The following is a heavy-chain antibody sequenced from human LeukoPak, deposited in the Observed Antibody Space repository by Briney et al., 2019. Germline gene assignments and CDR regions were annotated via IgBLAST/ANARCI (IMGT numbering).Heavy chain of an antibody. V-gene: IGHV3-9*01. J-gene: IGHJ4*02. CDR1: GFTFHDYA. D-gene: IGHD2-2*02. CDR2: ISWNGGVI. CDR3: TKSDCSSTSCHTSDY. Sequence: AGGSLRLSCAASGFTFHDYAMHWVRQGPEKGLGWVSGISWNGGVIGYADSVMGRFTVSRDNAKNSLFLQMNSLRPEDTALYYCTKSDCSSTSCHTSDYWGQGTLVTVSS.